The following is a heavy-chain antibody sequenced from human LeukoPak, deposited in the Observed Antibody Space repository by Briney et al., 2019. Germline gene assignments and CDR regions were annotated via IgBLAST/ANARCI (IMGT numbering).Heavy chain of an antibody. J-gene: IGHJ6*04. V-gene: IGHV3-48*03. CDR1: GFTYSRYE. D-gene: IGHD3-10*02. CDR3: AELGITMIGGV. Sequence: QAGGSLRLSCAASGFTYSRYEMNWVRQAPGKGLEWVSHISNSGSTIYYTDSVKGRFTISRDNAKNSLYLQMNSLGAEDTAVYYCAELGITMIGGVWGKGTTVTISS. CDR2: ISNSGSTI.